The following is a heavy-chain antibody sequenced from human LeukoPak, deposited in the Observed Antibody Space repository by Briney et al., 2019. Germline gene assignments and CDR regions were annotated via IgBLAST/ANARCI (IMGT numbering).Heavy chain of an antibody. D-gene: IGHD3-3*01. J-gene: IGHJ4*02. Sequence: GGSLRLSGVASGFTFGKYWMSWVPQAPGKGLEWVANIKLDGSEKNYVDSVKGRFTISRDNTKNSLYLQMNSLRAEDTAVFYCARDQYDTWSRRGNFDFWGQGTLVIVSS. V-gene: IGHV3-7*03. CDR3: ARDQYDTWSRRGNFDF. CDR2: IKLDGSEK. CDR1: GFTFGKYW.